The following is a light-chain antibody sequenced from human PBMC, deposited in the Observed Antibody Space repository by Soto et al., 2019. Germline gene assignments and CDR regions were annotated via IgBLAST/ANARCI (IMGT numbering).Light chain of an antibody. CDR3: QQYNSYSGT. V-gene: IGKV1-5*01. CDR2: DAS. CDR1: QSINTW. J-gene: IGKJ1*01. Sequence: DIQMTQSPSTLSASVGDRVAITCRASQSINTWLAWYQQKPGKAPKLLIYDASSLESGVPSRFSGSGSGTEFTLSISSLQPDDFATYYCQQYNSYSGTFGQGTRWISN.